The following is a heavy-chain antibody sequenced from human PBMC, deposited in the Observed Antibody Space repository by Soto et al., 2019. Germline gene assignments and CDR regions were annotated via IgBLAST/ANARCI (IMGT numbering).Heavy chain of an antibody. CDR1: GYTFTNYG. CDR3: ARDDYGDFVSYYFDY. V-gene: IGHV1-18*01. CDR2: ISAYKGNI. D-gene: IGHD4-17*01. J-gene: IGHJ4*02. Sequence: QVQLVQSGAEVKKPGASVMVSCKASGYTFTNYGISWVRQAPGQGLEWMGWISAYKGNINYAQKLQGRVTMTTDTSTSTAYMELRSLRSDDTAVYYCARDDYGDFVSYYFDYWGQGTLVTVSS.